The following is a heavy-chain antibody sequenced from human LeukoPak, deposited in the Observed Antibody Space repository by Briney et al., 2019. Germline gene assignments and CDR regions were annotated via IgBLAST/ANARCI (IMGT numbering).Heavy chain of an antibody. V-gene: IGHV1-24*01. D-gene: IGHD3-3*01. J-gene: IGHJ4*02. Sequence: ASVKVSCKVSGYTLTELSMHWVRQAPGKGLEWMGGFDPEDGETIYAQKFQGRVTMTEDTSTDTAYMELSSLRSEDTAVYYCATDLFWSGSSPAAGDYWGQGTLVTVSS. CDR1: GYTLTELS. CDR3: ATDLFWSGSSPAAGDY. CDR2: FDPEDGET.